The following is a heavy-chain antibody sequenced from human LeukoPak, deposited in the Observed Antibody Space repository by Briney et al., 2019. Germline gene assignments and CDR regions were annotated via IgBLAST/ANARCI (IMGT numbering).Heavy chain of an antibody. CDR2: IYYSGST. CDR3: ARAKVVPAAIGY. J-gene: IGHJ4*02. CDR1: GGSISSSSYY. D-gene: IGHD2-2*01. Sequence: SGTLSLTCTVSGGSISSSSYYWGWIRQPPGKGLEWIGSIYYSGSTYYSPSLKSRVTISVDTSKNQFSLKLSSVTAADTAVYYCARAKVVPAAIGYWGQGTLVTVSS. V-gene: IGHV4-39*07.